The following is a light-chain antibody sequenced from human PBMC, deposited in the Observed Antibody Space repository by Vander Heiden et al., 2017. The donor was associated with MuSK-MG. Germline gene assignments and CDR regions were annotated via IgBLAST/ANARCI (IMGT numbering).Light chain of an antibody. CDR2: TAS. CDR3: QQCDSVPFT. J-gene: IGKJ3*01. V-gene: IGKV1-39*01. Sequence: DIQMTQSPSSLSASVGDRVTITCRASQTISTYLNWYQQKPGKVPKLLVYTASSLQGGVPSRFSGSGSGADFTLTISSLQPEDFATYYCQQCDSVPFTFGHGTRVDIK. CDR1: QTISTY.